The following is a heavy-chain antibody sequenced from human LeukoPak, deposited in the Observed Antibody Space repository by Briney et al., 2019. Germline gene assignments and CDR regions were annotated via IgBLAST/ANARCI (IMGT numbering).Heavy chain of an antibody. CDR1: GGSISSYY. J-gene: IGHJ4*02. D-gene: IGHD6-19*01. CDR3: ARVGAVARRAPYYFDY. CDR2: IYYSGST. Sequence: SETLSLTCTVSGGSISSYYWSWIRQPPGKGLEWIGYIYYSGSTNYSPSLESRVTISIDTSKNQFSLQLNSVTPEDTAVYYCARVGAVARRAPYYFDYWGQGTLVTVSS. V-gene: IGHV4-59*12.